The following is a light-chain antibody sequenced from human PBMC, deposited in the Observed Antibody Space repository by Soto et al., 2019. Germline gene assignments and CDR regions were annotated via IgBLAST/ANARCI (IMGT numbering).Light chain of an antibody. J-gene: IGKJ4*01. CDR3: QPYNNWPLT. CDR1: QNIGNK. CDR2: DTS. Sequence: EIGMTQSPSTLSVPPRERATLSCRASQNIGNKLAWYQHKPGQTPRLLIYDTSTRATGVPTRFSGSRSGAEFTLTINSLQSEEFAVYYCQPYNNWPLTFGGGAKVDIK. V-gene: IGKV3-15*01.